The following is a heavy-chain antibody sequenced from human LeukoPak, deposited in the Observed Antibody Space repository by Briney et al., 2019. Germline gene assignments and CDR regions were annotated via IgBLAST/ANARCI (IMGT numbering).Heavy chain of an antibody. Sequence: PGGSLRLSCAASGFTFSSYAMHWVRQAPGKGLEYVSAISSNGGSTYYANSVKGRFTISRDKSKNTLYLQMNSLRGEDTAVYYCAKEMLSDYYYYYMDVWGKGTTVTVSS. CDR2: ISSNGGST. CDR1: GFTFSSYA. D-gene: IGHD3-16*01. V-gene: IGHV3-64*01. CDR3: AKEMLSDYYYYYMDV. J-gene: IGHJ6*03.